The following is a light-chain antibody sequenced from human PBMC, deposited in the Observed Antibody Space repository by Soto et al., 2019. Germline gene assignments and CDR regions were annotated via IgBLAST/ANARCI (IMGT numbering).Light chain of an antibody. J-gene: IGKJ1*01. CDR3: LQHNSGPRT. CDR1: QSISSW. V-gene: IGKV1-5*02. CDR2: DAS. Sequence: DIQMTHSPSSLSASVGDRVTILCRASQSISSWLARYQQKPGKAPKIIIYDASSLESGVPSRFSGSGSGTHFTLTISSLQPEDVATYYCLQHNSGPRTFGQGTKVDI.